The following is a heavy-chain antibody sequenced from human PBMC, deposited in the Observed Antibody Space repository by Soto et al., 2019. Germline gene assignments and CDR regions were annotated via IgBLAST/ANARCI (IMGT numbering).Heavy chain of an antibody. J-gene: IGHJ6*02. V-gene: IGHV3-30-3*01. CDR3: AKDEYCISTSCPTFNGMDV. CDR1: GFTFRTYT. CDR2: ISYDGSDK. Sequence: GGSLRLSCAASGFTFRTYTMHWVRQAPGKGLEWVAFISYDGSDKYYADSVKGRFTISRDNSKNTLYLQMNSLRAEDTAVYYCAKDEYCISTSCPTFNGMDVWGQGTTVTVSS. D-gene: IGHD2-2*01.